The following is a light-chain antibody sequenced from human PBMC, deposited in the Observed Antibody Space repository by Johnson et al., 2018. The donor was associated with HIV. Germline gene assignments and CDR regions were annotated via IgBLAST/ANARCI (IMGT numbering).Light chain of an antibody. Sequence: QSVLSQPLSVSAAPGQKVTISCSGSSSNIGNNYVSWYQQLPGTAPKLLIYENNKRPSGIPDRFSGSKSGPSATLGITGLQTGDEADYYCGTWDSSLSIYVFGTGTKVTVL. V-gene: IGLV1-51*02. CDR2: ENN. CDR1: SSNIGNNY. J-gene: IGLJ1*01. CDR3: GTWDSSLSIYV.